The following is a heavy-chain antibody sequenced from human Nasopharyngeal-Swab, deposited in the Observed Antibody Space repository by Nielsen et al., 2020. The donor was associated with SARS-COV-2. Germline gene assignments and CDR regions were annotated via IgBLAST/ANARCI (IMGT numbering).Heavy chain of an antibody. CDR3: TRCGGGCYSGRDY. D-gene: IGHD2-15*01. CDR2: IISKGNNYAT. V-gene: IGHV3-73*01. CDR1: GFTFSDSA. Sequence: GGSLRLSCAASGFTFSDSAIHWVRQASGKGLEWVRRIISKGNNYATAYAASVKGRFIIFRDDPTNTAYLQMNSLKTEDTAMYYCTRCGGGCYSGRDYWGQGTLVTVSS. J-gene: IGHJ4*02.